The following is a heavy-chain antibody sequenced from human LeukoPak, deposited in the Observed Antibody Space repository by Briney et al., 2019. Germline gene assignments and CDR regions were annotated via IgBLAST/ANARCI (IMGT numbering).Heavy chain of an antibody. CDR3: ARGVSLDY. J-gene: IGHJ4*02. CDR2: ISYDGTNK. CDR1: GFTFSSYG. Sequence: GGSLRLSCAASGFTFSSYGMHWVRQAPGKGLEWVAVISYDGTNKYYADSVKGRFTISRDNSKNTLYLQMNSLRAEDTAVYYCARGVSLDYWGQGTLVTVSS. V-gene: IGHV3-30*03.